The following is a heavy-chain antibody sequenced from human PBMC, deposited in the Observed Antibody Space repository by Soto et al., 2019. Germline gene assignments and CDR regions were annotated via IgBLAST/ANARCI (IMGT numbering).Heavy chain of an antibody. Sequence: SETLSLTCAVYGGSFSGYYWSWIRQPPGKGLEWIWEINHSGSTNYNPSLKSRVTISVDTSKNQFSLKLSSVTAADTAVYYCARWGVVVPAATPYYYYYGMDVWGQGTTVTVSS. CDR1: GGSFSGYY. V-gene: IGHV4-34*01. CDR2: INHSGST. CDR3: ARWGVVVPAATPYYYYYGMDV. D-gene: IGHD2-2*02. J-gene: IGHJ6*02.